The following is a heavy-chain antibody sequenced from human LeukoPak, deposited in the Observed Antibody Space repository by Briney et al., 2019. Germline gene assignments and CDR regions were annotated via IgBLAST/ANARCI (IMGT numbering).Heavy chain of an antibody. CDR3: AREGGPYRPLDY. J-gene: IGHJ4*02. CDR1: GGSISSYY. CDR2: IFTSGST. V-gene: IGHV4-4*07. Sequence: PSETLSLTCTVSGGSISSYYWNWIRQPAGKGLEWIGRIFTSGSTNYNPSLISRVTMSVDTSKNHFSLMLSSVTAADSAVYYCAREGGPYRPLDYWGQGTLVTVSS.